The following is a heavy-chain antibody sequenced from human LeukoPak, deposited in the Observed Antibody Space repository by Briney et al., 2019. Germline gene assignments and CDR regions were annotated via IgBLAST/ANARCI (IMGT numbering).Heavy chain of an antibody. CDR2: ISSSGNTI. Sequence: ESGGSLRLSCAASGFTFSSYEMNWVRQAPGKGLEWVAYISSSGNTIYYADSVKDRFTISRDNTKNSLYLQMNSLRAEDTAVYYCARGLPSSGWPDYWGQGTLVTVSS. D-gene: IGHD6-19*01. CDR1: GFTFSSYE. J-gene: IGHJ4*02. CDR3: ARGLPSSGWPDY. V-gene: IGHV3-48*03.